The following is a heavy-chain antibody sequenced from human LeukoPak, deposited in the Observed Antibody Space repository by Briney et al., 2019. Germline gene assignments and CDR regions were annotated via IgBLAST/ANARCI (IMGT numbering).Heavy chain of an antibody. D-gene: IGHD6-13*01. J-gene: IGHJ4*02. Sequence: GESLKISCKGSGYVFSIYWIGWVRQMPGKGLEWMGIIYPGDSDTRFSPSFQGQVTISADKSISTAYLQWSSLKASDTAMYYCARLRGIAAAGYYFDYWGQGTLVTVSS. CDR2: IYPGDSDT. V-gene: IGHV5-51*01. CDR3: ARLRGIAAAGYYFDY. CDR1: GYVFSIYW.